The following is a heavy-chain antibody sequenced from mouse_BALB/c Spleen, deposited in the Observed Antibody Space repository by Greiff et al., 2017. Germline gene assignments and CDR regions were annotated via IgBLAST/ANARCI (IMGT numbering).Heavy chain of an antibody. CDR1: GFTFSDYY. D-gene: IGHD2-3*01. J-gene: IGHJ1*01. V-gene: IGHV5-4*02. Sequence: EVQGVESGGGLVKPGGSLKLSCAASGFTFSDYYMYWVRQTPEKRLEWVATISDGGSYTYYPDSVKGRFTISRDNAKNNLYLQMSSLKSEDTAMYYCARDGGLLRGTDFDVWGAGTTVTVSS. CDR2: ISDGGSYT. CDR3: ARDGGLLRGTDFDV.